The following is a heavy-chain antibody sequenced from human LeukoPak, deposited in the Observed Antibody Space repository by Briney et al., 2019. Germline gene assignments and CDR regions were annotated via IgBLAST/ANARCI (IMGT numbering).Heavy chain of an antibody. CDR1: GLSVRDSE. V-gene: IGHV3-48*03. Sequence: PGGSLRLSCVGSGLSVRDSEMNWVRQAPGKGLQWVAHVRADGTTKWYADSVRDRFNIARDNARNSVFLQMNSLTVGDSATYYCSRRFRDWGQGILVTVSS. CDR2: VRADGTTK. CDR3: SRRFRD. J-gene: IGHJ4*02.